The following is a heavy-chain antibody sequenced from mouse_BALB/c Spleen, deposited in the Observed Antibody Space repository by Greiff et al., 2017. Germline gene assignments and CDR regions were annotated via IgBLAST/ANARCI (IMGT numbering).Heavy chain of an antibody. CDR1: GYSITSDYA. Sequence: EVKLVESGPGLVKPSQSLSLTCTVTGYSITSDYAWNWIRQFPGNKLEWMGYISYSGSTSYNPSLKSRISITRDTSKNQFFLQLNSVTTEDTATYYCARRDGNYRGADYWGQGTTLTVSS. CDR2: ISYSGST. J-gene: IGHJ2*01. D-gene: IGHD2-1*01. CDR3: ARRDGNYRGADY. V-gene: IGHV3-2*02.